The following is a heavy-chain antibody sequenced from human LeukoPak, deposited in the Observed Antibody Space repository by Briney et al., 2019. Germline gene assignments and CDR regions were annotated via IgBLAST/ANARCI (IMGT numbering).Heavy chain of an antibody. CDR3: ARATVVTPGYFWY. Sequence: PSETLSLTCTVSGGSISSYYWSWIRQPPGKGLEWIGYIYYSGSTNYNPSLKSRVTISVDTSKNQFSLKLSSVTAADTAVYYCARATVVTPGYFWYWGQGTLVTVSS. CDR2: IYYSGST. J-gene: IGHJ4*02. V-gene: IGHV4-59*08. CDR1: GGSISSYY. D-gene: IGHD4-23*01.